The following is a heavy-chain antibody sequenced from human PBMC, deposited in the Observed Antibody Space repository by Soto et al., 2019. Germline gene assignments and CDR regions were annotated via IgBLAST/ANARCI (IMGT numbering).Heavy chain of an antibody. CDR2: IIPRSATS. J-gene: IGHJ6*02. Sequence: QVQLVQSGAEVKKPGSSVKVSCKASGDTFSTYTITWMRQAPGQGLEWMGGIIPRSATSNYAQKFQGRGTIAADEATSTAYMELSSLRSEDTAVYYCAREGLVLVPPTVNSDYYYYAMDVWGQGTTVTVSS. D-gene: IGHD2-2*01. CDR1: GDTFSTYT. CDR3: AREGLVLVPPTVNSDYYYYAMDV. V-gene: IGHV1-69*12.